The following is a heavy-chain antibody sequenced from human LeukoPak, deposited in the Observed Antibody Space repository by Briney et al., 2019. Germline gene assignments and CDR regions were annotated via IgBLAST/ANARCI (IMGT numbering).Heavy chain of an antibody. Sequence: PGGSLRLSCAASGFTVSSNYMSWVRQAPGKGLEWVSVIYSGGSTYYADSVKGRFTISRDNSKNTLYLQTNSLRAEDTAVYYCARAGYYGHHDYWGQGTLVTVSS. V-gene: IGHV3-66*02. J-gene: IGHJ4*02. CDR3: ARAGYYGHHDY. D-gene: IGHD4-17*01. CDR1: GFTVSSNY. CDR2: IYSGGST.